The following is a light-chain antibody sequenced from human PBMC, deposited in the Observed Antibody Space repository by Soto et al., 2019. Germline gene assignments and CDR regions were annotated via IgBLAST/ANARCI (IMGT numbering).Light chain of an antibody. Sequence: EIVLTQSPGTLSLSPGERATLSCRASQSVSSSYLAWYQQKPGQAPRLLIYGASSRATGIPDRFSGSGSGTDFPLTISRLETEDFAEYYCQQYGSSPRTFGQGTKLELK. V-gene: IGKV3-20*01. CDR1: QSVSSSY. CDR2: GAS. CDR3: QQYGSSPRT. J-gene: IGKJ2*01.